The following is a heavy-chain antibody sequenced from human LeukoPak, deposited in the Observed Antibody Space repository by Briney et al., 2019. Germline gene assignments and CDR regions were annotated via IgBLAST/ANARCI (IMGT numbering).Heavy chain of an antibody. CDR2: IWYDGSNK. CDR3: ARDPGYCSGGSCSPSPPGGMDV. J-gene: IGHJ6*02. CDR1: GFTFSSYG. D-gene: IGHD2-15*01. V-gene: IGHV3-33*01. Sequence: GRSLRLSGAASGFTFSSYGMHWVRQAPGKGLEWVAVIWYDGSNKYYADSVKGRFTISRDNSKNTLYLQMNSLRAEDTAVYYCARDPGYCSGGSCSPSPPGGMDVWGQGTTVTVSS.